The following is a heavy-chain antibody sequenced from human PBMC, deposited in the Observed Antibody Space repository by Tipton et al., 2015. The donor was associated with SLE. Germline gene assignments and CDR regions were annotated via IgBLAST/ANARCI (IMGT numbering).Heavy chain of an antibody. J-gene: IGHJ4*02. CDR1: GNSFNNYW. V-gene: IGHV5-51*03. CDR2: VYPGDPDS. CDR3: ARRGSGHGFDY. Sequence: VQLVQSGAEVKKPGESLKISCKGSGNSFNNYWIAWVRQMPGKGLEWMGMVYPGDPDSRYSPSFQGQVTISADKSFSTAYLQWSSLKASDTAMYYCARRGSGHGFDYWGQGTLVTVSS. D-gene: IGHD6-19*01.